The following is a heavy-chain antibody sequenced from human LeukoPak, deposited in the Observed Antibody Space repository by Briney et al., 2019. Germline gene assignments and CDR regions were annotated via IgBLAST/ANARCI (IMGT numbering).Heavy chain of an antibody. D-gene: IGHD6-13*01. CDR3: ARAYSSSWSSFDP. J-gene: IGHJ5*02. CDR1: GGSISSSSYY. V-gene: IGHV4-39*07. Sequence: SETLSLTCTVSGGSISSSSYYWGWIRQPPGKGLEWIGSIYYSGSTYYNPSLKSRVTISVDTSKNQFSLKLSSVTAADTAVYYCARAYSSSWSSFDPWGQGTLVTVSS. CDR2: IYYSGST.